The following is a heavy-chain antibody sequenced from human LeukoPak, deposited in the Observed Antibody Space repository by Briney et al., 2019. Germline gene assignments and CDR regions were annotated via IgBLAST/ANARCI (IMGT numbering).Heavy chain of an antibody. Sequence: GGSLRLSCAASGFIFTNYFMSWVRQAPGKGLEWVASIKHDGSEKYYVDSVKGRFTISRDNTMNSLYLQMSSLRAEDTAVYYCATDRGWRTSGYYLYYFEYWGQGTLVTFSS. D-gene: IGHD3-3*01. CDR2: IKHDGSEK. CDR1: GFIFTNYF. V-gene: IGHV3-7*01. CDR3: ATDRGWRTSGYYLYYFEY. J-gene: IGHJ4*02.